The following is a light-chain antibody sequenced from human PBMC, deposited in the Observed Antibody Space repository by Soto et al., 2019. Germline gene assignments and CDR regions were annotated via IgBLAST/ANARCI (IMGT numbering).Light chain of an antibody. Sequence: QSALTQPASVSGSPGQSITISCTSSDVGDYKYVSWYQQHPGKAPKLIIFEVSNRPSGVSNRFSGSKSGNTASLTISGLQAEDEADYYCSSYTSSSTWVFGGGTQLTVL. CDR3: SSYTSSSTWV. J-gene: IGLJ3*02. V-gene: IGLV2-14*01. CDR2: EVS. CDR1: SSDVGDYKY.